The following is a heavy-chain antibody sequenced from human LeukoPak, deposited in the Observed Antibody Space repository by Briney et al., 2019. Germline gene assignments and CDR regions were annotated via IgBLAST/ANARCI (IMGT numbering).Heavy chain of an antibody. CDR1: GFTFSSYD. CDR2: FRSKTDGGII. D-gene: IGHD1-14*01. J-gene: IGHJ4*02. V-gene: IGHV3-15*01. Sequence: GGSLRLSCAASGFTFSSYDMHWVRQAPGKGLEWVGRFRSKTDGGIIEYAAPVKGRFTISRDDSKNTLYLQMNSLKIEDTAVYYCAWHHLDYWGQGTLVTVSS. CDR3: AWHHLDY.